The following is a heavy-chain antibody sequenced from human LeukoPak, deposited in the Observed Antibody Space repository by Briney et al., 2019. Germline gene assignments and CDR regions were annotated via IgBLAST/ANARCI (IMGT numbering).Heavy chain of an antibody. CDR2: ISGSGSPL. CDR1: GFSFSSYE. V-gene: IGHV3-48*03. J-gene: IGHJ4*02. CDR3: ARSGRFDF. Sequence: GGSLRLSCAASGFSFSSYEMNWVRQAPGKGLEWVSYISGSGSPLYYADSVKGRFTISRDNAKNSLYLQMDSLRAEDTALYYCARSGRFDFWGQGTLVTVSS. D-gene: IGHD3-10*01.